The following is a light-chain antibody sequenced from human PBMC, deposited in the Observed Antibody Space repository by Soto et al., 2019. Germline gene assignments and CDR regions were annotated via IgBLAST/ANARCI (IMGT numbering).Light chain of an antibody. CDR2: GAF. Sequence: EIVLTQSPGTLSLSPGERATLSCRASQSVGSNYLAWYQQNPGQAPRLLIYGAFSRATGIPDRFSGSGSGTDFTLTISRLEPEDFAVYYCQQYHHWPPITFGQGTRLEIK. CDR1: QSVGSNY. V-gene: IGKV3-20*01. CDR3: QQYHHWPPIT. J-gene: IGKJ5*01.